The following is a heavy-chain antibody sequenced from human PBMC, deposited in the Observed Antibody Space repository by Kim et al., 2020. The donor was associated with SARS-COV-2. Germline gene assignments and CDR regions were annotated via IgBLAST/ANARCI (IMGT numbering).Heavy chain of an antibody. J-gene: IGHJ4*02. CDR2: LDHSGRA. CDR3: ARADCTNAAYPFDY. Sequence: SETLSLTCAVSGGSFSGYYWSWLRQPPGKGLEWIGELDHSGRANDNPSLKSRVTISVDMSKNHFSLRLSSVTAADTAVYYCARADCTNAAYPFDYWGQGTLVPVSS. V-gene: IGHV4-34*01. D-gene: IGHD2-8*01. CDR1: GGSFSGYY.